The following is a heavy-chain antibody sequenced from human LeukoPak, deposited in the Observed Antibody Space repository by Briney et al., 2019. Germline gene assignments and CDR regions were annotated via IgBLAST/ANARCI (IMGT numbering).Heavy chain of an antibody. CDR1: GGSFSGYY. J-gene: IGHJ5*02. CDR3: ARARVRTMVRGVTGLDP. V-gene: IGHV4-34*01. CDR2: INHSGST. Sequence: SETLSLTCAVYGGSFSGYYWSWIRQPPGKGLEWIGEINHSGSTNYNPSLKSRFTISVDTSKNQFSLKLSSVTAADTAVYYCARARVRTMVRGVTGLDPWGQGTLVTVSS. D-gene: IGHD3-10*01.